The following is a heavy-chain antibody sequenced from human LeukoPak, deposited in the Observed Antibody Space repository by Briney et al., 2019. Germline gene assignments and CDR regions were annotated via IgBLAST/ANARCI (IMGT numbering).Heavy chain of an antibody. V-gene: IGHV3-74*01. CDR3: AREDRVVITYDY. J-gene: IGHJ4*02. CDR1: GFTFSSYW. D-gene: IGHD3-22*01. Sequence: GGSLRLSCAASGFTFSSYWMHWVRQAPGKGLVWVSRINSDGSSTSYADSVKGRFTISRDNAKNTLSLQMNSLRAEATAVYYCAREDRVVITYDYWGQGTLVTVSS. CDR2: INSDGSST.